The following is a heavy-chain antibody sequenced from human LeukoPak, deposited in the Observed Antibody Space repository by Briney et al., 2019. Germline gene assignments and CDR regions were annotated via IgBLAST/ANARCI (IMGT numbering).Heavy chain of an antibody. V-gene: IGHV1-69*04. J-gene: IGHJ4*02. CDR1: GGTFSSYA. Sequence: SVKVSCKASGGTFSSYAISWVRQAPGQGLEWMGRIIPILGIANYAQKFQGRVTITADKSTSTAYMELRSLRSDDTAVYYCARDRSTPFTMVRGVITDYWGQGTLVTVSS. CDR3: ARDRSTPFTMVRGVITDY. D-gene: IGHD3-10*01. CDR2: IIPILGIA.